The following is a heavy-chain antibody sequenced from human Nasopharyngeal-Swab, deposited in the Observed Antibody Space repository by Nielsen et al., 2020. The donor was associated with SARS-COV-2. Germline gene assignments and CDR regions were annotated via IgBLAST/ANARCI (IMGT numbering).Heavy chain of an antibody. CDR2: IYYSGST. CDR1: GGSISSSSYY. Sequence: SETLSLTCTVSGGSISSSSYYWGWIRQPPGKGLEWIGSIYYSGSTYYNPSLKSRVTISVDTSKNQFSLKLSSVTAADTAVYYCARHRRGSGWYLFTDPPDYWGQGTLVTVSS. J-gene: IGHJ4*02. CDR3: ARHRRGSGWYLFTDPPDY. V-gene: IGHV4-39*01. D-gene: IGHD6-19*01.